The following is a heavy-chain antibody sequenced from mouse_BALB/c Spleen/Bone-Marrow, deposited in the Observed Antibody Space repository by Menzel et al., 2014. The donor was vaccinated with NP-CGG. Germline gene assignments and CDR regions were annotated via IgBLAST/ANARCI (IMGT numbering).Heavy chain of an antibody. D-gene: IGHD2-4*01. J-gene: IGHJ3*01. V-gene: IGHV2-6-1*01. CDR3: ARSPSTMITGGFAY. CDR1: GFSLTSYG. CDR2: IWSDGST. Sequence: VAXXQSXSXTXTISGFSLTSYGVHWVRQPPGKGLEWLVVIWSDGSTTYNSALKSRLSISKDNSKSQVFLKXNSLQTDDTAMYYCARSPSTMITGGFAYWGQGTLVTVSA.